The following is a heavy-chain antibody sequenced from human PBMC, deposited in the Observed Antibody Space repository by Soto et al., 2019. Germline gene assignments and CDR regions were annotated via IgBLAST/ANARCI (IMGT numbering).Heavy chain of an antibody. J-gene: IGHJ3*02. Sequence: GASVKVSCKASGYTFTSYGISWVRQAPGQGLEWMGWISAYNGNTNYAQKLQGRVTMTTDTSTSTAYMELRSLRSDDTAVYYCARDPSVTQELSLLRGFGAFDIWGQGTMVTVSS. CDR2: ISAYNGNT. D-gene: IGHD3-16*02. CDR3: ARDPSVTQELSLLRGFGAFDI. V-gene: IGHV1-18*01. CDR1: GYTFTSYG.